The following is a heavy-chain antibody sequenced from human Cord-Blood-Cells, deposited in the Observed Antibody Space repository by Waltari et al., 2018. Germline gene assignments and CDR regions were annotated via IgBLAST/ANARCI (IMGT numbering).Heavy chain of an antibody. CDR2: IWYDGSNK. V-gene: IGHV3-33*01. D-gene: IGHD2-2*01. Sequence: QVQLVESGGGVGQPGRSLRLACAASGFTFSSYGMHWVRQAPGKGLEWVAVIWYDGSNKYYADSVKGRFTISRDNSKNTLYLQMNSLRAEDTAVYYCARLPAAIHYYYGMDVWGQGP. J-gene: IGHJ6*02. CDR3: ARLPAAIHYYYGMDV. CDR1: GFTFSSYG.